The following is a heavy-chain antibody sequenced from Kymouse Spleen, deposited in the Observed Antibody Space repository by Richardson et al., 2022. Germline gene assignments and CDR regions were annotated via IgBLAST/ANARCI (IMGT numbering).Heavy chain of an antibody. Sequence: EVQLVESGGGLIQPGGSLRLSCAASGFTVSSNYMSWVRQAPGKGLEWVSVIYSGGSTYYADSVKGRFTISRDNSKNTLYLQMNSLRAEDTAVYYCARDGTGTTGSDAFDIWGQGTMVTVSS. D-gene: IGHD1-1*01,IGHD1-20*01. J-gene: IGHJ3*02. CDR2: IYSGGST. V-gene: IGHV3-53*01. CDR1: GFTVSSNY. CDR3: ARDGTGTTGSDAFDI.